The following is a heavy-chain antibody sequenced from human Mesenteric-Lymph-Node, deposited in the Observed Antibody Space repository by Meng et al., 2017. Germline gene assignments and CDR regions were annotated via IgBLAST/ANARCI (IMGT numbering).Heavy chain of an antibody. CDR3: ARDSPTVWGSYRLPFDY. D-gene: IGHD3-16*02. CDR1: GGSISSSNW. V-gene: IGHV4-4*02. Sequence: VHAQGSGPGLVQPSGTLSLTCAVSGGSISSSNWWSWVRQPPGKGLEWIGEIYHSGSTNYNPSLKSRVTISVDKSKNQFSLKLSSVTAADTAVYYCARDSPTVWGSYRLPFDYWGQGTLVTVSS. CDR2: IYHSGST. J-gene: IGHJ4*02.